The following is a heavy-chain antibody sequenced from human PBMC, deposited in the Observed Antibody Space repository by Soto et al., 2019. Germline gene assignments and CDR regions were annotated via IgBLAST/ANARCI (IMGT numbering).Heavy chain of an antibody. CDR1: GFTFDNYG. Sequence: PGGSLRLSCAASGFTFDNYGMHWVRQAPGKGLEWVVVISCDGSSTSYADSVKGRFTISRDNAKNMLYLQMNSLRVEDTAVYHCVRGAPFDYWGQGILVTVSS. CDR2: ISCDGSST. J-gene: IGHJ4*02. CDR3: VRGAPFDY. V-gene: IGHV3-30*03.